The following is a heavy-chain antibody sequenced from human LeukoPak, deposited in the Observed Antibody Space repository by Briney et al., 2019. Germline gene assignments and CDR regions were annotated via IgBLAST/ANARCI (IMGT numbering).Heavy chain of an antibody. CDR3: AREGYSYGPPLLLYYGMDV. CDR2: ISSSGSTI. V-gene: IGHV3-48*03. CDR1: GFTFSSYE. J-gene: IGHJ6*02. D-gene: IGHD5-18*01. Sequence: GGSLRLSCAASGFTFSSYEMNWVRQAPGKGLEWVSYISSSGSTIYYADSVKGRFTISRDNAKNSLYLQMNSLRAEDTAVYYCAREGYSYGPPLLLYYGMDVWGQGTTVTVSS.